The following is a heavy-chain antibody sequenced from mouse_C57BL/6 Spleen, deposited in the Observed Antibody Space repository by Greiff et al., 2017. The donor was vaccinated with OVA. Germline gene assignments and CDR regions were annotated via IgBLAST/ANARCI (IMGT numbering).Heavy chain of an antibody. CDR1: GYTFTDYE. D-gene: IGHD1-1*01. CDR3: TREGDYGSSIYAMDY. V-gene: IGHV1-15*01. CDR2: IDPETGGT. Sequence: QVQLQQSGAELVRPGASVTLSCKASGYTFTDYEMHWVKQTPVHGLEWIGAIDPETGGTASNQKFKGKAILTADKSSSTAYMELRSLTSEDSAVYYCTREGDYGSSIYAMDYWGQGTSVTVSS. J-gene: IGHJ4*01.